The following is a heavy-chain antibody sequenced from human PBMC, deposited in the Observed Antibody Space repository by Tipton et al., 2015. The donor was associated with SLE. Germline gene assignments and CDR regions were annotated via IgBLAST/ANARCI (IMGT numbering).Heavy chain of an antibody. CDR3: ARTHNHAGIHY. CDR2: ISPHNGKT. J-gene: IGHJ4*02. D-gene: IGHD1-14*01. CDR1: DNAFASYG. Sequence: QLVQSGAEVKKPGASLKVSCRASDNAFASYGFTWVRQAPGQGLDWMGWISPHNGKTNYAQKFQGRVTMTAETSTSTVYMELRSLRPDDTAAYFCARTHNHAGIHYGGQGTLVTVAA. V-gene: IGHV1-18*04.